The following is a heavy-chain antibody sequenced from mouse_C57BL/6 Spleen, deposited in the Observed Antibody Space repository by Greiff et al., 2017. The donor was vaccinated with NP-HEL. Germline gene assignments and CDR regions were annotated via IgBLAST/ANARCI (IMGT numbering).Heavy chain of an antibody. Sequence: VQLQQPGAELVRPGTSVKLSCKASGYTFTSYWMHWVKQRPGQGLEWIGVIDPSYSYTNYNQKFKGKATLTVDTSSSTAYMQLSSLTSEDSAVYYCARSRISYYAMDYWGQGTSVTVSS. CDR1: GYTFTSYW. V-gene: IGHV1-59*01. J-gene: IGHJ4*01. CDR2: IDPSYSYT. CDR3: ARSRISYYAMDY. D-gene: IGHD2-4*01.